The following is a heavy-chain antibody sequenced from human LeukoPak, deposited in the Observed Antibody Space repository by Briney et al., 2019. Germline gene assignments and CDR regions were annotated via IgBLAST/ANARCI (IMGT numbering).Heavy chain of an antibody. Sequence: PSETLSLTCAVYGESFSGYYWSWIRQPPGKGLDWIGDINHSGSANYNPSLKSRVTISVDTSKNQFSLKLSPVTAADTAVYYCARVGVDYSGNIIKYFFDYWGQGTLVTVSS. CDR1: GESFSGYY. CDR3: ARVGVDYSGNIIKYFFDY. CDR2: INHSGSA. V-gene: IGHV4-34*01. J-gene: IGHJ4*02. D-gene: IGHD4-23*01.